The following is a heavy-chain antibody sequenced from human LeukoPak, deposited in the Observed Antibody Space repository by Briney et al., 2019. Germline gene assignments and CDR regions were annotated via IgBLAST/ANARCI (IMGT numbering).Heavy chain of an antibody. CDR3: AGWAFYGDLDS. CDR1: GFTFSIYA. J-gene: IGHJ4*02. CDR2: ISNTGGST. D-gene: IGHD4-17*01. V-gene: IGHV3-23*01. Sequence: GGSLRLSCAASGFTFSIYAMSWVRQAPGKGLDWVSAISNTGGSTYYADSVKGRFTISRDNSKSMLYLQMDSLRAEDTAIYYCAGWAFYGDLDSWGQGTLVTVSS.